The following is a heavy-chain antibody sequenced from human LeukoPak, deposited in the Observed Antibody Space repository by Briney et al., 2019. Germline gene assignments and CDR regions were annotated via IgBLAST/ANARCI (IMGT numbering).Heavy chain of an antibody. Sequence: GGSLRLSCAASGFTFSSYGMSWVRQAPGKGLEWVSAISGSGGSTYYADSVKGRFTISRDNSKNTLYLQMNSLRAEDTAVYYCAKAGGAYCGGDCPDAFDIWGQGTMVTVSS. V-gene: IGHV3-23*01. D-gene: IGHD2-21*02. CDR3: AKAGGAYCGGDCPDAFDI. CDR1: GFTFSSYG. J-gene: IGHJ3*02. CDR2: ISGSGGST.